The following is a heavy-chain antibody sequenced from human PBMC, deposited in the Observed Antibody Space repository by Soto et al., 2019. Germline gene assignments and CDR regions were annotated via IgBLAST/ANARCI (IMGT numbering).Heavy chain of an antibody. V-gene: IGHV2-5*02. CDR2: IYWDDDK. J-gene: IGHJ4*02. CDR3: ALAYYYGSGSYFTYYFAY. Sequence: QITLKESGPTLVKPTQTLTLTCTFSGFPLSTSGVGVGWIRQPPGKALEWLALIYWDDDKRYSPSLKSRLTITKDTSKNQVVLTMTNMDPVDTATYYCALAYYYGSGSYFTYYFAYWGQGTLVTVSS. D-gene: IGHD3-10*01. CDR1: GFPLSTSGVG.